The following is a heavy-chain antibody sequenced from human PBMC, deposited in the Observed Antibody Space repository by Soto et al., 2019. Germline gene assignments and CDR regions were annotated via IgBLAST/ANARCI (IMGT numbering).Heavy chain of an antibody. Sequence: EVQLLEYGGGLVQPGGSLRLSCAASGFTFSNYVMSWVRQAPGKGLEWVSSISNRGSNRYYPESVKGRVTIARDNSNNTLYLRMTSLRAEDTALYYCARRGRTLPHYSYYMDVWGKGTTVSVSS. CDR2: ISNRGSNR. CDR1: GFTFSNYV. CDR3: ARRGRTLPHYSYYMDV. V-gene: IGHV3-23*01. J-gene: IGHJ6*03.